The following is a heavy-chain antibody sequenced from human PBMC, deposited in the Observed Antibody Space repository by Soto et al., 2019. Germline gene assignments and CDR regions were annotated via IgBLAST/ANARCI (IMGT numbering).Heavy chain of an antibody. CDR2: INHSGST. J-gene: IGHJ6*02. Sequence: SETLSLTCAVYGGSFSGYYWSWIRQPPGKGLEWIGEINHSGSTNYNPSLKSRVTISVDTSKNQFSLKLSSVTAADTAVYYCARGDYGDYWYYYGMDVLGPGTTVT. V-gene: IGHV4-34*01. D-gene: IGHD4-17*01. CDR3: ARGDYGDYWYYYGMDV. CDR1: GGSFSGYY.